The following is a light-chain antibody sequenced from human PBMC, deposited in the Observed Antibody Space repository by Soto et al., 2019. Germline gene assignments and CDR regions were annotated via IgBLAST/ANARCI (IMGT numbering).Light chain of an antibody. CDR1: KLGDKY. CDR3: QAWDSSTVV. Sequence: SYELXXXXSXXXSXGQTXXIXXXXDKLGDKYACWYQQKPGQSPVLVIYQDSKRPSGIPERFSGSNSGNTATLTISGTQAMDEADYYCQAWDSSTVVFGGGTKVTVL. J-gene: IGLJ2*01. CDR2: QDS. V-gene: IGLV3-1*01.